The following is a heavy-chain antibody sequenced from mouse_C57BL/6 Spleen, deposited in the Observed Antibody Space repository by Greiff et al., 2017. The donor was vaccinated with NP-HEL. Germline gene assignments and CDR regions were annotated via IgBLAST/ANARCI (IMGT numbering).Heavy chain of an antibody. CDR1: GYTFTDYY. V-gene: IGHV1-26*01. CDR2: INPNNGGT. D-gene: IGHD2-3*01. J-gene: IGHJ3*01. Sequence: EVKLMESGPELVKPGASVKISCKASGYTFTDYYMNWVKQSHGKSLEWIGDINPNNGGTSYNQKFKGKATLTVDKSSSTAYMELRSLTSEDSAVYYCARWGLLPWFAYWGQGTLVTVSA. CDR3: ARWGLLPWFAY.